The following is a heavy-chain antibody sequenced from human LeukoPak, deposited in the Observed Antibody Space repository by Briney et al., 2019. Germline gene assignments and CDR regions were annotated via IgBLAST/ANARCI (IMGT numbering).Heavy chain of an antibody. V-gene: IGHV4-34*01. Sequence: PSETLSLTCAVYGGSFSGYYWSWIRQPPGKGLEWIGEINHSGSTDYNPSLKSRVTISVDTFKNQFSLKLSSVTAADTAVYYCARGGLYCSGGSCYRSGRELDYWGQGTLVTVSS. D-gene: IGHD2-15*01. CDR1: GGSFSGYY. CDR3: ARGGLYCSGGSCYRSGRELDY. CDR2: INHSGST. J-gene: IGHJ4*02.